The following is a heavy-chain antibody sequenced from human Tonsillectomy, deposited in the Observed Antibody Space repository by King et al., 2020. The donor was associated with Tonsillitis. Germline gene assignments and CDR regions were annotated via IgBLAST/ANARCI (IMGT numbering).Heavy chain of an antibody. CDR1: GFTFGDYI. J-gene: IGHJ4*02. Sequence: VQLVESGGGLVQPGRSLRLSCTGSGFTFGDYIMSWFRQAPGKGLEWVGFIRSKTYGGTSEYAASVEGRFIFSRDDSKSVAYLQMNSLKTEDTAVYYCTSRILDYGDYGVRGGFDHWGQGTLVAVSS. CDR2: IRSKTYGGTS. CDR3: TSRILDYGDYGVRGGFDH. D-gene: IGHD4-17*01. V-gene: IGHV3-49*03.